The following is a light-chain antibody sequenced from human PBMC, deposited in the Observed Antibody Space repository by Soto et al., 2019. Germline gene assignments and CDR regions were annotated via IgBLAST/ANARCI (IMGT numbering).Light chain of an antibody. J-gene: IGKJ1*01. CDR2: KAS. Sequence: DIQMTQSPSTLSGSVGDRVTITCRASQTISSWLAWYQQKPGKAPKLLIYKASTLKSGVPSRFSGSGSGTEFTLLISSLQPDDFATYYCQHYNSYSEAFGQGTKVELK. CDR3: QHYNSYSEA. CDR1: QTISSW. V-gene: IGKV1-5*03.